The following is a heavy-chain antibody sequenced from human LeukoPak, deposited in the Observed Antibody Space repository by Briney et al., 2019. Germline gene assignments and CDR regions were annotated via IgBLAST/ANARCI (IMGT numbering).Heavy chain of an antibody. CDR3: ARGNYDFWSGVFDP. CDR1: GGTFSSYA. CDR2: IIPIFGTA. J-gene: IGHJ5*02. Sequence: GASVKVSCKASGGTFSSYAISWVRQAPGQGLEWMGGIIPIFGTANYAQKFQGRVTITTDESTSTVYMELSSLRSEDTAVYYCARGNYDFWSGVFDPWGQGTLVTVSS. V-gene: IGHV1-69*05. D-gene: IGHD3-3*01.